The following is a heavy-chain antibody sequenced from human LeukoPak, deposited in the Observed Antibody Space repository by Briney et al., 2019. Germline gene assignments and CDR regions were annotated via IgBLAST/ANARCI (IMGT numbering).Heavy chain of an antibody. CDR3: AKAREYYADSSGYYSTQFYFDY. CDR2: ISGSGGST. J-gene: IGHJ4*02. CDR1: GCTFSSYA. Sequence: AGSLRLSCAASGCTFSSYALSWVRQAPGKGLEWVSAISGSGGSTYYADSVKGRFTVSRDNAKNTLYLQMNSLTAEDTAVYACAKAREYYADSSGYYSTQFYFDYWGQGTLVTVSS. D-gene: IGHD3-22*01. V-gene: IGHV3-23*01.